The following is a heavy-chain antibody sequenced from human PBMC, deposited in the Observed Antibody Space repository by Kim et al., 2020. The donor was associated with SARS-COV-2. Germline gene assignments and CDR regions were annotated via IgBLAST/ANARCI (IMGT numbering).Heavy chain of an antibody. Sequence: GGSLRLSCAASGFTFSSYAMHWVRQAPGKGLEWVAVISYDGSNKYYADSVKGRFTISRDNSKNTLYLQMNSLRAEETAVYYCARYPTGYDSSGYPFDYLG. J-gene: IGHJ4*01. V-gene: IGHV3-30*04. CDR1: GFTFSSYA. CDR3: ARYPTGYDSSGYPFDY. CDR2: ISYDGSNK. D-gene: IGHD3-22*01.